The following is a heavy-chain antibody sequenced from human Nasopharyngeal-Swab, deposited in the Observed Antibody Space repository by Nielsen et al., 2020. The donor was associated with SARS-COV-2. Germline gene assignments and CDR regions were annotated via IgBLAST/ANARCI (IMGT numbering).Heavy chain of an antibody. D-gene: IGHD3-3*01. V-gene: IGHV3-64D*06. J-gene: IGHJ6*03. Sequence: ESLKISCSASWFTFSNFAMHWGRQAPGKGLEFVSAIDNNGGATYYADSVKGRFTISRDNSKSTLYLQLSSLRGNDTAVYYCVKDWRYEYPSYMDIWGKGTTIIVSS. CDR2: IDNNGGAT. CDR1: WFTFSNFA. CDR3: VKDWRYEYPSYMDI.